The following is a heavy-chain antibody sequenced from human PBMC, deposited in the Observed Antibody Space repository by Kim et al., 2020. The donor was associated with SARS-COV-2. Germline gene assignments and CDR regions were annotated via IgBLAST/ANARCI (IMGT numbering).Heavy chain of an antibody. J-gene: IGHJ4*02. CDR2: IKSKSDAETT. Sequence: GGSLRLSCAASGFTFNNAWMSWVRQAPGKGLEWVGRIKSKSDAETTDYAAPVKGRFIISRDDSTNTLYLQMNSLKNEDTAVYYCATGYENYYSRFDYWGQGTLVTVSS. CDR1: GFTFNNAW. V-gene: IGHV3-15*05. D-gene: IGHD4-4*01. CDR3: ATGYENYYSRFDY.